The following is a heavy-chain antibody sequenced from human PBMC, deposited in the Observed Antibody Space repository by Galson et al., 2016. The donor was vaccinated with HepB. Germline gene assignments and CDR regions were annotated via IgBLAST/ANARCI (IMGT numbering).Heavy chain of an antibody. D-gene: IGHD3-16*02. Sequence: SETLSLTCTVSIGSVNSGKYYWSWIRQPPGKGLECIGSIYYSGNTYYNPSLKSRVTISVDTSKNQFSLKLSSVTAADTAVYYCARLIHDYVWGTYRPNWFDPWGQGTLVTVSS. CDR2: IYYSGNT. V-gene: IGHV4-39*01. CDR1: IGSVNSGKYY. CDR3: ARLIHDYVWGTYRPNWFDP. J-gene: IGHJ5*02.